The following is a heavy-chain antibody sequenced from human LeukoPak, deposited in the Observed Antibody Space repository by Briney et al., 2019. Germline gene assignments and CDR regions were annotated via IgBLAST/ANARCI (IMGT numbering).Heavy chain of an antibody. V-gene: IGHV3-7*01. CDR2: INPDGSEK. Sequence: GGSLRLSCVASRFTFNKYYMSWVRQAPGKGLQWVANINPDGSEKYYVGSVKGRFTISRDNSKNLVFLQLNSLRAEDTALYFCARDRGRNCFDYWGQGTLVSVSS. CDR3: ARDRGRNCFDY. CDR1: RFTFNKYY. J-gene: IGHJ4*02. D-gene: IGHD1-14*01.